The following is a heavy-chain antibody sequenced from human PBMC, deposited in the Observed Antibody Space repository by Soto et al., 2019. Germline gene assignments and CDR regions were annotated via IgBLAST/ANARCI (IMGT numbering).Heavy chain of an antibody. CDR1: VFTVRSNY. J-gene: IGHJ4*02. CDR3: ASSEWLPNFFAS. CDR2: IYGDGST. D-gene: IGHD6-19*01. V-gene: IGHV3-53*04. Sequence: EVQLGESGGGLVQPGGSLTRSCAASVFTVRSNYMSWVRKAPGKGLEWVSVIYGDGSTYYADSVNGRFTISRHNSKNSLYLQMNSPRPEDTAVYYCASSEWLPNFFASWGQGTLVTVSS.